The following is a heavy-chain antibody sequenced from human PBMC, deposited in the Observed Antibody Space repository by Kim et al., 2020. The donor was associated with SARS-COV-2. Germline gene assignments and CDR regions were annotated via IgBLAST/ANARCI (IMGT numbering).Heavy chain of an antibody. J-gene: IGHJ6*02. D-gene: IGHD2-21*02. CDR1: GGSISSGGYY. CDR3: ARASYGGNSVGLRDYYYYGMDV. V-gene: IGHV4-31*03. CDR2: IYYSGST. Sequence: SETLSLTCTVSGGSISSGGYYWSWIRQHPGKGLEWIGYIYYSGSTYYNPSLKSRVTISVDTSKNQFSLKLSSVTAADTAVYYCARASYGGNSVGLRDYYYYGMDVWGQGTTVTVSS.